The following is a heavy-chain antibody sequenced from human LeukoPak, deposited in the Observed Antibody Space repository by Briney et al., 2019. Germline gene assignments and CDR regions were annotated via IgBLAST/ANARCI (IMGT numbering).Heavy chain of an antibody. Sequence: GGSLRLSCAASGFNFNSYTMNWVRQAPGKGLQWVANILASGSPTYYADSVKGRFIISRDNSKNTVYLQMYSLRVEDTAIYYCAKDLRPDGVDNFDHWGQGILVTVSS. CDR1: GFNFNSYT. D-gene: IGHD2-8*01. CDR2: ILASGSPT. V-gene: IGHV3-23*01. J-gene: IGHJ4*02. CDR3: AKDLRPDGVDNFDH.